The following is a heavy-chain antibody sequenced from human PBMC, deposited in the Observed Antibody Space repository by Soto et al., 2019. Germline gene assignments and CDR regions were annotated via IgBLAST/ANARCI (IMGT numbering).Heavy chain of an antibody. CDR2: IYYSGST. Sequence: PSETLSLTCTVSGGSISSYYWSWIRQPPGKGLEWIGYIYYSGSTNYNPSLKSRVTISVDTSKNQFSLKLSSVTAADTAVYYCARVPTLNWFDPWGQGTLVTVYS. CDR3: ARVPTLNWFDP. V-gene: IGHV4-59*01. J-gene: IGHJ5*02. CDR1: GGSISSYY.